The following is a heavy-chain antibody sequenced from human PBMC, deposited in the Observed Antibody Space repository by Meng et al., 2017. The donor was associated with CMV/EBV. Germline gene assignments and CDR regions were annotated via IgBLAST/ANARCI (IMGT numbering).Heavy chain of an antibody. V-gene: IGHV1-69*05. CDR3: ATTGGSANYYYYYGMDV. Sequence: SVKVSCKASGGTFSSYAISWVRQAPGQGLEWMGGIIPIFGTANYAQKFKGRVTITTDESTSTAYMELSSLRSEDTAVYYCATTGGSANYYYYYGMDVWGQGTTVTVSS. J-gene: IGHJ6*02. CDR2: IIPIFGTA. CDR1: GGTFSSYA. D-gene: IGHD4-17*01.